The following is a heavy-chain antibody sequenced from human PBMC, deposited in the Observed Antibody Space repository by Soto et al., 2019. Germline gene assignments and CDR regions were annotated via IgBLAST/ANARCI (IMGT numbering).Heavy chain of an antibody. V-gene: IGHV3-13*04. D-gene: IGHD6-19*01. Sequence: EVQLVESGGGLVQPGGSLRLSCAASGFTFSSYDMHWVRQATGKGLEWVSTIGAAGDTYYPGSVKGRFTISRENAKNSLYLQMNSLRAGDTAVYYCVRGARGSGWYYFDYWGQGTLVTVSS. CDR3: VRGARGSGWYYFDY. J-gene: IGHJ4*02. CDR1: GFTFSSYD. CDR2: IGAAGDT.